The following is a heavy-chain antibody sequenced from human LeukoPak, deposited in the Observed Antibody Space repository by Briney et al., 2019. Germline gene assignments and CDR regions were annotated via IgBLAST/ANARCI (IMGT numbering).Heavy chain of an antibody. CDR2: IYYSGST. V-gene: IGHV4-39*01. D-gene: IGHD1-26*01. Sequence: SETLSLTCTVSGGSISSSSYYWGWIRQPPGKGLEWIGSIYYSGSTYYNPSLKSRVTISVDTSKNQFSLKLSSVTAADTAVYYCARIVGASDYWGQGALVTVSS. CDR1: GGSISSSSYY. J-gene: IGHJ4*02. CDR3: ARIVGASDY.